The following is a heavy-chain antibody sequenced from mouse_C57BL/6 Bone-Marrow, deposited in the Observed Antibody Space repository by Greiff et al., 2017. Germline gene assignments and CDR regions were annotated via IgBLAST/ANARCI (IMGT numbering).Heavy chain of an antibody. J-gene: IGHJ3*01. D-gene: IGHD1-1*02. V-gene: IGHV1-22*01. CDR3: ARERLWSAWFAY. Sequence: EVKLVESGPELVKPGASVKMSCKASGYTFTDYNMHWVKQSHGKSLEWIGYINPNNGGTSYNQKFKGKATLTVNKSSSTDYMELRSLTSEDSAVYYYARERLWSAWFAYWGQGTLVTVSA. CDR2: INPNNGGT. CDR1: GYTFTDYN.